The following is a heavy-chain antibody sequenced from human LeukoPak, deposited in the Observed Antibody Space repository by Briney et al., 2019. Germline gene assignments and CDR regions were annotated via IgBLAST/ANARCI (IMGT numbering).Heavy chain of an antibody. CDR2: IKEDGSEK. Sequence: PGGSLRLSCAGSGFTFSTFWMSWVRQAPGKGLEWVANIKEDGSEKYYVDSMKGRSTVSRDNAKNSLYLQMDSLRAEDTAVYYCARGGTFVSDYWGQGTLVTVSS. CDR1: GFTFSTFW. J-gene: IGHJ4*02. D-gene: IGHD1-1*01. CDR3: ARGGTFVSDY. V-gene: IGHV3-7*01.